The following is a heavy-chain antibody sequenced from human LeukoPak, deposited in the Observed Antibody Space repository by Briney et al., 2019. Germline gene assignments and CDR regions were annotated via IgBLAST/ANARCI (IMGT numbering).Heavy chain of an antibody. CDR3: ARGYCTGGRCYP. Sequence: ASVKVSCKASGYNLIGYYLHRVRQAPGQGLEWMGWINPNSGDTNYAQKFQGRVTMTTDTSISTAYMELSGLRSDDTAVYYCARGYCTGGRCYPWGQGTLVTVSS. CDR2: INPNSGDT. V-gene: IGHV1-2*02. D-gene: IGHD2-15*01. J-gene: IGHJ4*02. CDR1: GYNLIGYY.